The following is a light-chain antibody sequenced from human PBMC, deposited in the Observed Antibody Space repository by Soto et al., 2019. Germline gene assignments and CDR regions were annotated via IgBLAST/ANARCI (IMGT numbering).Light chain of an antibody. CDR1: SSNIGAGYD. CDR2: GNS. J-gene: IGLJ2*01. CDR3: QSYDSSLSAVV. V-gene: IGLV1-40*01. Sequence: QSVLTQPPSVSGAPGQRVTISCTGSSSNIGAGYDVHWYQQLPGTAPKLLIYGNSNRPSGVPDRFSGSKSGTSASLAITGRQAEDEADYDCQSYDSSLSAVVFGGGTKLTVL.